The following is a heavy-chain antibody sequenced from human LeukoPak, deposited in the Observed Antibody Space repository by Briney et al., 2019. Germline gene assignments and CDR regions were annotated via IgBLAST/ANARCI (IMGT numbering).Heavy chain of an antibody. CDR1: GGSISSYY. CDR2: IYYTGST. J-gene: IGHJ3*02. Sequence: SETLSLTCTVSGGSISSYYWSWIRQPPGKGLEWIGYIYYTGSTNYNPSLKSRVTISVDTSKNHFSLKLSSVTAADTAVYYCARSPIAARPSDAFDIWGQGTMVTVSS. CDR3: ARSPIAARPSDAFDI. V-gene: IGHV4-59*01. D-gene: IGHD6-6*01.